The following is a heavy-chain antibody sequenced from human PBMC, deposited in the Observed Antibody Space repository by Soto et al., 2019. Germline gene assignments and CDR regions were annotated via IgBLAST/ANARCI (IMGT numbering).Heavy chain of an antibody. Sequence: ASVKVSCKASGYTFTSYGISWVRQAPGQGLEWMGWISAYNGNTNYAQKLQGRVTMTTDTSTSTAYMELRSLRSDDTAVYYCARVPATYCSGWTRSSILRRGMDVGRQVSTVAVSS. CDR1: GYTFTSYG. CDR2: ISAYNGNT. CDR3: ARVPATYCSGWTRSSILRRGMDV. J-gene: IGHJ6*01. V-gene: IGHV1-18*01. D-gene: IGHD6-19*01.